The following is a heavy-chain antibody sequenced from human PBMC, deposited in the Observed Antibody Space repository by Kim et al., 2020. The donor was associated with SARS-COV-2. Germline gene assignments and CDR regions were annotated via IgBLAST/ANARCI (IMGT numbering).Heavy chain of an antibody. D-gene: IGHD3-3*02. CDR1: GFTFDDYA. J-gene: IGHJ4*02. V-gene: IGHV3-9*01. CDR2: ISWNSGSI. CDR3: AKATPISGFDY. Sequence: GGSLRLSCAASGFTFDDYAMHWVRQAPGKGLEWVSGISWNSGSIGYADSVKGRFTISRDNAKNSLYLQMNSLRAEDTALYYCAKATPISGFDYWGQGTLVTVSS.